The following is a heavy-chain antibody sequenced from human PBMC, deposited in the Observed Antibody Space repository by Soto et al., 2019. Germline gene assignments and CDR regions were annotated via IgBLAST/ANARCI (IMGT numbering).Heavy chain of an antibody. Sequence: SETLSLTCTVSGGSISSGDYYWSWIRQPPGKGLEWIGYIYYSGSTYYNPSLKSRVTISVDTSKNQFSLKLSSVTAADTAVYYCARDRFTIFGVVITHYFDYWDQGTLVTVSS. D-gene: IGHD3-3*01. J-gene: IGHJ4*02. CDR1: GGSISSGDYY. CDR3: ARDRFTIFGVVITHYFDY. V-gene: IGHV4-30-4*01. CDR2: IYYSGST.